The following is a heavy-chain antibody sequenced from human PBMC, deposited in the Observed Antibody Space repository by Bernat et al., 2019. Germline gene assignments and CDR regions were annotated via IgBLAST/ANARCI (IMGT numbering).Heavy chain of an antibody. CDR2: IYYSGST. V-gene: IGHV4-30-4*08. D-gene: IGHD2-15*01. CDR3: ARGMEVAERLDV. J-gene: IGHJ6*02. CDR1: GGSISSGDYY. Sequence: QLQLQESGPGLVKPSQTLSLTCTVSGGSISSGDYYWGWIRQPPGKGLEWIGYIYYSGSTYYNPSLKSRVTISVDTSKNQFSLKLSSVTAADTAVYYCARGMEVAERLDVWGQGTPVTVSS.